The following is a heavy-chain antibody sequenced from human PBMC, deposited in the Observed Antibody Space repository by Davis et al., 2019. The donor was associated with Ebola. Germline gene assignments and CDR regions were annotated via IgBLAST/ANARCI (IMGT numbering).Heavy chain of an antibody. J-gene: IGHJ6*04. V-gene: IGHV4-59*01. CDR2: SHYSGST. D-gene: IGHD2-15*01. Sequence: MPSETLSLTCTVSGGSISSYYWSWIRQPPGKGLEWIGYSHYSGSTNYNPSLKSRVTISTDTSRSQFSLTLSSVTAADTAVYYCATEAGYCSGGSCYSGAYYYYGMDVWGKGTTVTVSS. CDR3: ATEAGYCSGGSCYSGAYYYYGMDV. CDR1: GGSISSYY.